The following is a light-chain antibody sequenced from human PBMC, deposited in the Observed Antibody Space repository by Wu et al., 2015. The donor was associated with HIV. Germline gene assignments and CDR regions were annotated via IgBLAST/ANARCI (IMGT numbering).Light chain of an antibody. CDR3: QQYHYWTQYT. V-gene: IGKV3-20*01. J-gene: IGKJ2*01. Sequence: EIVLTQSPGTLSLSPGERATLSCRASQSVSSSYLAWYQQKPGQAPRLLIYGASSRATGIPDRFSGSGSGTDFTLTISRLEPEDFAVYYCQQYHYWTQYTFGQGTKLEIK. CDR2: GAS. CDR1: QSVSSSY.